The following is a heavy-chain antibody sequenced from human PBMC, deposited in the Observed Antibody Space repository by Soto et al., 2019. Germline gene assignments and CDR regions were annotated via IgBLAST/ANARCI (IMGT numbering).Heavy chain of an antibody. J-gene: IGHJ6*02. CDR3: ARDAQNHGYYGHYYYGMDV. CDR1: GYTFTSYG. Sequence: QVQLVQSGAEVKKPGASVKVSCKASGYTFTSYGISWVRQAPGQGLAWMGWISAYNGNTNYAQKLQGRVTMTTDTYTSTAYMELRSLRSDDTAVYYCARDAQNHGYYGHYYYGMDVWVQGTTVTVSS. CDR2: ISAYNGNT. D-gene: IGHD4-17*01. V-gene: IGHV1-18*01.